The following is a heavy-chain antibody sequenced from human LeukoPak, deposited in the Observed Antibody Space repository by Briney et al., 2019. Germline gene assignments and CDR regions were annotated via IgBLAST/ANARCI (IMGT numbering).Heavy chain of an antibody. CDR2: IYPGDSDT. CDR3: AGHLRLRQNWFDR. J-gene: IGHJ5*02. V-gene: IGHV5-51*01. CDR1: GYSFTNYR. Sequence: GESLKISCKGSGYSFTNYRIGWVRQMPGKGPEWMGIIYPGDSDTRYSPSFQGQVTISADKSISTAYLQWSSLKASDTAMYYCAGHLRLRQNWFDRWGQGTLVTASS. D-gene: IGHD6-25*01.